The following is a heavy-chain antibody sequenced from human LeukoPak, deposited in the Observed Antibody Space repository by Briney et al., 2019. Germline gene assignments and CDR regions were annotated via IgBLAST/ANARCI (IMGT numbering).Heavy chain of an antibody. CDR2: IKQDGSEK. V-gene: IGHV3-7*01. CDR1: GFTFSSYW. J-gene: IGHJ3*02. D-gene: IGHD3-10*01. Sequence: GGSLRLSCAASGFTFSSYWMSWVRQAPGKGLEWVANIKQDGSEKYYVDSVKGRFTISRDNAKNSLYLQMNSLRAEDTAVYYCASLWGKDPYDAFDIWGQGTRVTVSS. CDR3: ASLWGKDPYDAFDI.